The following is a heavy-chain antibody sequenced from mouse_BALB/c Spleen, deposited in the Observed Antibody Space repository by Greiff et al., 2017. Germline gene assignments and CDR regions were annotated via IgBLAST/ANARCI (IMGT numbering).Heavy chain of an antibody. Sequence: VQLQESGPGLVAPSQSLSITCTVSGFSLTSYGVHWVRQPPGKGLEWLGVIWAGGSTNYNSALMSRLSISKDNSKSQVFLKMNSLQTDDTAMYYWARGQEVRAWFAYWGQGTLVTVSA. CDR1: GFSLTSYG. CDR3: ARGQEVRAWFAY. CDR2: IWAGGST. V-gene: IGHV2-9*02. J-gene: IGHJ3*01. D-gene: IGHD2-14*01.